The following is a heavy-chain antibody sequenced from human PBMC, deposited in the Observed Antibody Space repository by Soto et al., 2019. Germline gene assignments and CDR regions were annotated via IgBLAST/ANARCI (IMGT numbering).Heavy chain of an antibody. Sequence: SETLSLTCTVSGGSVSNSNYYWGCMRQCPGKGLEWIGSVYYRGRSYSKSSVKSRVTISVDTSKNQFSLNLNSVTASDTAVYYCVSQRTSVLTQAYFDYWGPGALVTVSS. CDR2: VYYRGRS. D-gene: IGHD2-8*01. V-gene: IGHV4-39*01. CDR3: VSQRTSVLTQAYFDY. CDR1: GGSVSNSNYY. J-gene: IGHJ4*02.